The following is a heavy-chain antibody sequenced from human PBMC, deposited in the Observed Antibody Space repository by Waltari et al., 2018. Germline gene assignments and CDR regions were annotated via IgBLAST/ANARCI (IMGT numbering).Heavy chain of an antibody. Sequence: QLQLQESGPGLVKPSETLSLTCTVSGGSISRSSYYGGWVRPPPGKGLEWIGSIYYSGITYYNPSLKSRVTISVDTSKNQFSLKLSSVTAAYTAVYYCARSGIQLWLQEFDYWGQGTLVTVSS. CDR3: ARSGIQLWLQEFDY. CDR2: IYYSGIT. CDR1: GGSISRSSYY. V-gene: IGHV4-39*07. J-gene: IGHJ4*02. D-gene: IGHD5-18*01.